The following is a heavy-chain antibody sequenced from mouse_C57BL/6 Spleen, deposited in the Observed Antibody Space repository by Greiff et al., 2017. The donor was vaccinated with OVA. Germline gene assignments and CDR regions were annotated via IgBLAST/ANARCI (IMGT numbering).Heavy chain of an antibody. J-gene: IGHJ2*01. D-gene: IGHD1-3*01. Sequence: VQLQQSGPELVKPGASVKISCKASGYAFSSSWMNWVKQRPGKGLEWIGRIYPGDGDTNYNGKFKGKATLTADKSSSTAYMQLSSLTSEDSAVYFCARCRESGFDYWGQGTTLTVSS. V-gene: IGHV1-82*01. CDR2: IYPGDGDT. CDR3: ARCRESGFDY. CDR1: GYAFSSSW.